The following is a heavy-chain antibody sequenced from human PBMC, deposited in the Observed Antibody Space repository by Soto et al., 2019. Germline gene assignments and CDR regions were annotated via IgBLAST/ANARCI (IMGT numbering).Heavy chain of an antibody. CDR3: ARATYGSGSYYPAHYFDY. J-gene: IGHJ4*02. CDR1: GGSISSGDYY. CDR2: IYYSGST. Sequence: QVQLHESGPGLVKPSQTLSLTCTVSGGSISSGDYYWSWIRQPPGKGLEWIGYIYYSGSTYYNPSLKSRVTISVDTSKNQFSLKLSSVTAADTAVYYCARATYGSGSYYPAHYFDYWGQGTLVTVSS. V-gene: IGHV4-30-4*01. D-gene: IGHD3-10*01.